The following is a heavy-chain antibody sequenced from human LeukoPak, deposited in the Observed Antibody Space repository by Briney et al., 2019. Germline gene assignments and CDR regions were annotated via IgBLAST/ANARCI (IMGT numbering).Heavy chain of an antibody. CDR2: IYSGGST. J-gene: IGHJ4*02. V-gene: IGHV3-53*01. D-gene: IGHD3-10*01. CDR3: ARDDPNYYGSGSPDY. Sequence: PGGSLRLSCAASGFTVSSNYMSWVRQAPGKGLEWVSVIYSGGSTYYADSVKGRFTISRDNSKNTLYLQMNSLRAEDTAVYYCARDDPNYYGSGSPDYWGQGTLVTVSS. CDR1: GFTVSSNY.